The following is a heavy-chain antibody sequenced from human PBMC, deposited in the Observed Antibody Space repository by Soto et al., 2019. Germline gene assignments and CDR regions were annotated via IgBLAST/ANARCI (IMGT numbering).Heavy chain of an antibody. Sequence: EVHLVESGGGLVKPGGSLRLSCVASGFSFSDFGMHWVRQAPGKGLEWVSGMTNSFSYIYYADSVKGRFTISRDNAKNSLYLQMNSLRAEDTAVYYCARRRENFWSGYPEAFDSWGQGTLVTVSS. D-gene: IGHD3-3*01. CDR2: MTNSFSYI. CDR1: GFSFSDFG. CDR3: ARRRENFWSGYPEAFDS. V-gene: IGHV3-21*01. J-gene: IGHJ4*02.